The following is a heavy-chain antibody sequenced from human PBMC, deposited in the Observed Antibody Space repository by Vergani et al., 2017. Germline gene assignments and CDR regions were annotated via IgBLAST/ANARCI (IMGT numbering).Heavy chain of an antibody. J-gene: IGHJ4*02. D-gene: IGHD3-16*01. CDR2: ISWDGGSI. CDR3: AVLGEQALYDY. Sequence: EVQLVESGGGLVQPGGSLRLSCAASGFTFDDYTMHWVRQAPGKGLEWVSLISWDGGSIYYADSVKGRFTISRDNSKNSLYLQMNSLRTEDTALYYCAVLGEQALYDYWGQGTLVTVSS. CDR1: GFTFDDYT. V-gene: IGHV3-43*01.